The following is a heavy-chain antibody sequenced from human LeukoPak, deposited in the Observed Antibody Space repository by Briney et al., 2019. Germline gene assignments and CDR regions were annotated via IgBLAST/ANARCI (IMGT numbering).Heavy chain of an antibody. D-gene: IGHD2/OR15-2a*01. CDR1: GFTFSNYG. CDR3: AKGATSTTWGHFDY. V-gene: IGHV3-30*18. Sequence: PGGSLRLSCTASGFTFSNYGMHWVRQAPDKGLEWVAVISYHGSDQFYADSVKGRFTIARDNSKNTLYLQMSSLRTEDTALYFCAKGATSTTWGHFDYWGQGTLVTVSS. J-gene: IGHJ4*02. CDR2: ISYHGSDQ.